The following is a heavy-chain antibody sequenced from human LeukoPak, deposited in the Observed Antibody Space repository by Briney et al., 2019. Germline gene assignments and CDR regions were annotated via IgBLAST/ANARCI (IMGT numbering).Heavy chain of an antibody. CDR2: ISAYNGNT. J-gene: IGHJ4*02. CDR3: ARGDLRGVITNYFDY. CDR1: GYTFTSYG. D-gene: IGHD3-10*01. V-gene: IGHV1-18*01. Sequence: ASVKVSCKASGYTFTSYGISWVRQAPGQGLEWMGWISAYNGNTNYAQKLQGRVTMTTDTSTSTAYMELRSLRSDDTAVYYCARGDLRGVITNYFDYWGQGTLVTVSS.